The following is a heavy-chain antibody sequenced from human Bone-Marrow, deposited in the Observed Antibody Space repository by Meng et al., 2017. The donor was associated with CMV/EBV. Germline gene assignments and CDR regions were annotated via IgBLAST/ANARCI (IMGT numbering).Heavy chain of an antibody. V-gene: IGHV3-15*05. D-gene: IGHD5-18*01. CDR2: IKSKTDGGTT. CDR3: AKESPYSSPRLYYFDY. Sequence: GGSLRLSCAASGFTFSDYYMSWIRQAPGKGLEWVGRIKSKTDGGTTDYAAPVKGRFTISRDNSKNTLYLQVNSLRAEDTAIYYCAKESPYSSPRLYYFDYWGQGTLVTVSS. J-gene: IGHJ4*02. CDR1: GFTFSDYY.